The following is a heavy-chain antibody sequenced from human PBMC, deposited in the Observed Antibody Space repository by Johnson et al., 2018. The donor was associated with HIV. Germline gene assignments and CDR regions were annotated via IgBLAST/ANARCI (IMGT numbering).Heavy chain of an antibody. CDR3: VRRMVVGYHAFDI. J-gene: IGHJ3*02. CDR1: GFTFSDYY. Sequence: QVQLVESGGGLVKPGGSLRLSCAAYGFTFSDYYMSWIRQAPGKGLEWVSYISGSGRTISYADSVKGRFTISRDNAKNSLHLQMNSLRAEDTAVYYCVRRMVVGYHAFDIWGQGTVVTVSS. CDR2: ISGSGRTI. D-gene: IGHD2-21*01. V-gene: IGHV3-11*04.